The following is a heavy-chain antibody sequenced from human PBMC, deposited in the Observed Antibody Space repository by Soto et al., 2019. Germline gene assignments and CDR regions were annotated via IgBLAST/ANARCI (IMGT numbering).Heavy chain of an antibody. CDR1: GFTFSSYA. J-gene: IGHJ6*02. V-gene: IGHV3-23*01. CDR2: ISGSGGST. CDR3: AKDAQWLDYYGMDV. D-gene: IGHD6-19*01. Sequence: GGSLRLSCAASGFTFSSYAMSWVRQAPGKGLEWVAAISGSGGSTYYADSVKGRFTISRDNSKNTLYLQMNSLRAEDMAVYYCAKDAQWLDYYGMDVWGQGTTVTVSS.